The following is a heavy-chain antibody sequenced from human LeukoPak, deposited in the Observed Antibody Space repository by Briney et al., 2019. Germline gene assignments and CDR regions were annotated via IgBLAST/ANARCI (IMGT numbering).Heavy chain of an antibody. CDR3: SKDLERHTVGYFDS. Sequence: GGSLRLSCAASGLIFSNYAMSWVRQAPGKGLEWVSSLSGNERDIRYADSVRGRFTISRDNSENLLYLQMTSLGAEDTAIYYCSKDLERHTVGYFDSWGQGVLVTVSS. CDR2: LSGNERDI. V-gene: IGHV3-23*01. J-gene: IGHJ4*02. CDR1: GLIFSNYA. D-gene: IGHD1-1*01.